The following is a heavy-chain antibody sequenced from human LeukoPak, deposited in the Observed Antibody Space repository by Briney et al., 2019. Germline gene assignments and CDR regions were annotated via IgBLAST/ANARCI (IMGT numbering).Heavy chain of an antibody. V-gene: IGHV4-34*01. J-gene: IGHJ5*02. Sequence: SETLSLTCAVYGGSFSGYYWSWIRQPPGKGLEWIGEINHSGSTNYNPSLKSRVTISVDTSKNQFSLKLSSVTAADTAVYYCARGRVNGSFLAARRRGGPSDPWGQETLVTVSS. CDR1: GGSFSGYY. CDR2: INHSGST. CDR3: ARGRVNGSFLAARRRGGPSDP. D-gene: IGHD6-6*01.